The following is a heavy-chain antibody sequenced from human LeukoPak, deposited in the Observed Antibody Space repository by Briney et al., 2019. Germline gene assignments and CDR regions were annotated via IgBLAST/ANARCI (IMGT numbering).Heavy chain of an antibody. J-gene: IGHJ3*01. Sequence: GGSLRLSCAAPGFTFSSTWMNWVRRVPGKGLEWVGNIQPDGSEAYYVDSVEGRFTISRDNFRDSLFLQMNSLRAEDTAVYYCARPGVAGGAFDVWGRGTVVTVSS. V-gene: IGHV3-7*01. CDR1: GFTFSSTW. CDR2: IQPDGSEA. D-gene: IGHD1-26*01. CDR3: ARPGVAGGAFDV.